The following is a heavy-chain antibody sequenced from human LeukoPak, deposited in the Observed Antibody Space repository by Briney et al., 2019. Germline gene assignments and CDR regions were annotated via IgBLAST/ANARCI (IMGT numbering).Heavy chain of an antibody. CDR2: ISATGGSI. CDR3: AKGYSYG. CDR1: GFTFSSYA. D-gene: IGHD5-18*01. Sequence: GGSLRLSCAASGFTFSSYAMSWVRQAPGKGLEWVSTISATGGSIYYADSVRGRLTISRDNSKNTVYLQMNSLRAEDTAVYYCAKGYSYGRGQGTLVTVSS. V-gene: IGHV3-23*01. J-gene: IGHJ4*02.